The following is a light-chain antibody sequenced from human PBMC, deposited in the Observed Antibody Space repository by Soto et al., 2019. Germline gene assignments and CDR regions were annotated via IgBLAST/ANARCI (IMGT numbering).Light chain of an antibody. CDR3: AAWDDSLTSYV. V-gene: IGLV1-47*01. CDR2: RNN. Sequence: QSVLTQPPSASGTPGRRVTISCSGSSSNVGSNYLYWYQHLPGTAPKLLIYRNNQRPSGVPDRFSGSKSGTSASLAISGLRPEDEADYYCAAWDDSLTSYVFGTGTKVTVL. CDR1: SSNVGSNY. J-gene: IGLJ1*01.